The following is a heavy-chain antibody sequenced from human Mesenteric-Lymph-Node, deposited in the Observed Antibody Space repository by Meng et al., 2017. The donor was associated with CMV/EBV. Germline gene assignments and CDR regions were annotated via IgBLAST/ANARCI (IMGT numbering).Heavy chain of an antibody. D-gene: IGHD3-10*01. Sequence: YTFTSYAMHWVRQAPGQRLEWMGWINAGNGNTKYSQKFQGRVTITRDTSASTAYMELSSLRSEDTAVYYCARLHYYGSGSSYWYFDLWGRGTLVTVSS. CDR2: INAGNGNT. CDR3: ARLHYYGSGSSYWYFDL. V-gene: IGHV1-3*01. J-gene: IGHJ2*01. CDR1: YTFTSYA.